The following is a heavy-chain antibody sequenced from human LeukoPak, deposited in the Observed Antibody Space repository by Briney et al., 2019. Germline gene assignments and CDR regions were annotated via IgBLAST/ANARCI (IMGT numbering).Heavy chain of an antibody. CDR1: GGSFSGYY. CDR3: ARGITGFWSGYPLYNWFDP. V-gene: IGHV4-34*01. Sequence: SETLSLTCAVYGGSFSGYYWSWIRQPPGKGLEWIGEINHSGSTNYNLSLKSRVTISVDTSKNQFSLKLSSVTAADTAVYYCARGITGFWSGYPLYNWFDPWGQGTLVTVSS. J-gene: IGHJ5*02. D-gene: IGHD3-3*01. CDR2: INHSGST.